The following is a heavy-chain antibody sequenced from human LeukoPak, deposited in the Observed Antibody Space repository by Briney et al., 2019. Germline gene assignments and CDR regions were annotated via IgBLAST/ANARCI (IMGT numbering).Heavy chain of an antibody. D-gene: IGHD3-22*01. CDR3: SRFDLDYDGSRYASDGLDV. CDR1: GFTFSGSA. CDR2: IRTKPDNYAA. Sequence: GGSLKLSCAASGFTFSGSAVQWVRQASGKGLEWLGRIRTKPDNYAAAYAASVKGRFTISRDDSKNSAYLQMDSLKTEDTAVYYCSRFDLDYDGSRYASDGLDVWGQGTTVIVSS. V-gene: IGHV3-73*01. J-gene: IGHJ6*02.